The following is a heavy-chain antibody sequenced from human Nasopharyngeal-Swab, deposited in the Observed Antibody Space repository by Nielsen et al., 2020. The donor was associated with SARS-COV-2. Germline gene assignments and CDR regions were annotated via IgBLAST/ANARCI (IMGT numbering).Heavy chain of an antibody. V-gene: IGHV3-7*01. D-gene: IGHD3-22*01. CDR2: IKQDGSEK. CDR3: ARDPGFGYYYDSSGYYGY. J-gene: IGHJ4*02. CDR1: GFTFSSYW. Sequence: GESLKISCAASGFTFSSYWMSWVRQAPGKGLEWVANIKQDGSEKYYVDSVKGRFTISRDNAKNSLYLQMNSLRAEDTAVYYCARDPGFGYYYDSSGYYGYWGQGTLVTVSS.